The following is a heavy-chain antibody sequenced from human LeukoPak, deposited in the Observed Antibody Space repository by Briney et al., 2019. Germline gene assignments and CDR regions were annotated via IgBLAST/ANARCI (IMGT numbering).Heavy chain of an antibody. Sequence: SETLSLTCTVSGDSISSGGYYWSWIRQPAGKGLEWIGRIYTSGSTNYNPSLKSRVTISVDTSKNQFSLKLSSVTAADTAVYYCARKGAAAGPFDYWGQGTLVTVSS. CDR3: ARKGAAAGPFDY. CDR2: IYTSGST. V-gene: IGHV4-61*02. J-gene: IGHJ4*02. D-gene: IGHD6-13*01. CDR1: GDSISSGGYY.